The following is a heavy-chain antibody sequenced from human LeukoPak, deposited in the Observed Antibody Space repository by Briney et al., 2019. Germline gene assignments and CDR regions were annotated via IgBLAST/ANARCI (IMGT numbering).Heavy chain of an antibody. CDR2: STNKGTGYIT. CDR3: ARAGYARGLDV. Sequence: PGGSLRLSCAASGFTLSNAYMSWVRQAQGKGLEWVGRSTNKGTGYITEYAAPVNGRFTISRDDSQNSLYLQMKSLKTDDTAVYYCARAGYARGLDVWGQGTTVTVSS. V-gene: IGHV3-72*01. D-gene: IGHD5-12*01. J-gene: IGHJ6*02. CDR1: GFTLSNAY.